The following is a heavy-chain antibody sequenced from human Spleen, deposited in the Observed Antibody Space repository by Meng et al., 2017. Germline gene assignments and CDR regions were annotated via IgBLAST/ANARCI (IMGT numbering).Heavy chain of an antibody. CDR2: ISAYNGNT. Sequence: ASVKVSCKASGGTFNSYAFTWVRQAPGQGLEWMGWISAYNGNTNYAQKLQGRVTMTTDTSTSTAYMELRSLRSDDTAVYYCARDEDISAAGYLLGDFWGQGTLVTVSS. J-gene: IGHJ4*02. CDR3: ARDEDISAAGYLLGDF. D-gene: IGHD6-13*01. V-gene: IGHV1-18*01. CDR1: GGTFNSYA.